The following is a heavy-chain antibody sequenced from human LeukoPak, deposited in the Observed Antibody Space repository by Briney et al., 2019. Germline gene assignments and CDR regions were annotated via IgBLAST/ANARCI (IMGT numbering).Heavy chain of an antibody. D-gene: IGHD6-19*01. CDR1: GFTFSSYA. J-gene: IGHJ4*02. Sequence: GRSLRLSCAASGFTFSSYAMHWVRQAPGKGLEWVAVISYDGSNKYYADSVEGRFTISRDNSKNTLYLQMNSLRAEETAVYYCARDRGRLQAGTFYYWGQGTLVTVSS. CDR2: ISYDGSNK. V-gene: IGHV3-30-3*01. CDR3: ARDRGRLQAGTFYY.